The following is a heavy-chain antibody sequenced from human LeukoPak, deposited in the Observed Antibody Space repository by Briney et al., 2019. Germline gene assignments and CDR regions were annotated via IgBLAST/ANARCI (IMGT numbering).Heavy chain of an antibody. Sequence: GGSLRLSCAASGLTFSMPPMDWVRQAPGKGLEWVAFIQNDGNSKNYADSVKGRFTISRDTSKNTLYLQMNSLRAEDAAVYFCAKAPVTSCRGAYCYPFDSWGQGTLVTVSS. D-gene: IGHD2-21*01. CDR2: IQNDGNSK. J-gene: IGHJ4*02. V-gene: IGHV3-30*02. CDR3: AKAPVTSCRGAYCYPFDS. CDR1: GLTFSMPP.